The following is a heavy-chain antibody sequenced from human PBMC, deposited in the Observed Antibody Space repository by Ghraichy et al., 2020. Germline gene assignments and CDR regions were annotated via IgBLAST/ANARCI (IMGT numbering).Heavy chain of an antibody. CDR1: GGSFSGYY. CDR3: ARFLKGLVSVFGRLTVRYYFDY. Sequence: SETLSLTCAVYGGSFSGYYWSWIRQPPGKGLEWIGEINHSGSTNYNPSLKSRVTISVDTSKNQFSLKLSSVTAADTAVYYCARFLKGLVSVFGRLTVRYYFDYWGQGTLVTVSS. D-gene: IGHD6-6*01. J-gene: IGHJ4*02. V-gene: IGHV4-34*01. CDR2: INHSGST.